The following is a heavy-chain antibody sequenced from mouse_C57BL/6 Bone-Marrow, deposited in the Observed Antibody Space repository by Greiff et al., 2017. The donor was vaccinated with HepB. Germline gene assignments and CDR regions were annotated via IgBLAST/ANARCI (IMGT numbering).Heavy chain of an antibody. Sequence: DVKLQESGPGLAKPSQTLSLTCSVTGYSITSDYWNWIRKFPGNKLEYMGYISYSGSTYYNPSTKSRISITRDTSKTQYYLQLNSVTTEDTATYCCARYETGSYAMYYWGQGTSVTVSS. CDR2: ISYSGST. CDR3: ARYETGSYAMYY. V-gene: IGHV3-8*01. J-gene: IGHJ4*01. D-gene: IGHD4-1*01. CDR1: GYSITSDY.